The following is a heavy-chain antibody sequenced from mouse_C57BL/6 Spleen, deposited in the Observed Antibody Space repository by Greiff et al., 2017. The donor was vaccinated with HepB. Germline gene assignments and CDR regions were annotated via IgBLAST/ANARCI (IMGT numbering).Heavy chain of an antibody. V-gene: IGHV3-6*01. Sequence: EVQLQESGPGLVKPSQSLSLTCSVTGYSITSGYYWNWIRQFPGNKLEWMGYISYDGSNNYNPSLKNRISITRDTSKNQFFLKLNSVTTEDTATYYCARDGGIHYAMDYWGQGTSVTVSS. CDR2: ISYDGSN. J-gene: IGHJ4*01. CDR1: GYSITSGYY. CDR3: ARDGGIHYAMDY.